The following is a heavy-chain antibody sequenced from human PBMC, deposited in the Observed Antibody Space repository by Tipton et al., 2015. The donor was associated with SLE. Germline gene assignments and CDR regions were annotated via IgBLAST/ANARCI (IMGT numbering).Heavy chain of an antibody. CDR2: ISSSSSTI. Sequence: SLRLSCAASGFTFSSYSMNWVRQAPGKGLEWVSYISSSSSTIYYADSVKGRFTISRDNAKNSLYLQMNSLRAEDTAVYYCARSTGGKGSDAFDIWGQGTMVTVSS. J-gene: IGHJ3*02. CDR3: ARSTGGKGSDAFDI. V-gene: IGHV3-48*01. CDR1: GFTFSSYS. D-gene: IGHD7-27*01.